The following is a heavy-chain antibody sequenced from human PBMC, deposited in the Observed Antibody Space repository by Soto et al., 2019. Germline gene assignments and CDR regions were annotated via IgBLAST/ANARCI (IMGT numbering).Heavy chain of an antibody. CDR1: GYTFTGYY. D-gene: IGHD3-3*01. V-gene: IGHV1-2*04. CDR2: INPNSGGT. Sequence: QVQLVQSGAEVKKPGASVKVSCKASGYTFTGYYMHWVRQAPGQGLEWMGWINPNSGGTNYAQKFQGWVTMTRDTSISTAYMELSRLRSDDTDVYYCARDRGRYYDVYYYGMDVWGQGTTVTVSS. J-gene: IGHJ6*02. CDR3: ARDRGRYYDVYYYGMDV.